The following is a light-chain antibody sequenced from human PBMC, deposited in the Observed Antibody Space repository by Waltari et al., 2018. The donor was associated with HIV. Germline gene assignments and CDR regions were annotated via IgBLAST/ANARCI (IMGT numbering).Light chain of an antibody. CDR2: GAS. V-gene: IGKV3-20*01. CDR1: QRIRATY. Sequence: EIVLTQSPGPMSFSPGESATLPCSANQRIRATYLAWYQQKPGQAPRLLIYGASNRAIGTPDRFSGSGSETDFTLTISRLVPEDFAVYFCHQYDSSPQTFGQGTKLEIK. J-gene: IGKJ2*01. CDR3: HQYDSSPQT.